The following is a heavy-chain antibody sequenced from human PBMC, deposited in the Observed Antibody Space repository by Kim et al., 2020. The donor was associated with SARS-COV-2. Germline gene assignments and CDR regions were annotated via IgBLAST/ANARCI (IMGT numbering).Heavy chain of an antibody. CDR3: ARNQGNTLRD. CDR2: INPSGGST. J-gene: IGHJ4*02. Sequence: ASVKVSCKASGYTFINDFVHWVRLAPGQGLEWMGIINPSGGSTSYAQRFQGRVTLTRDTSTSTVYMELSSLRSEDTAIYYCARNQGNTLRDWGQGTLVTVSS. V-gene: IGHV1-46*01. CDR1: GYTFINDF. D-gene: IGHD5-18*01.